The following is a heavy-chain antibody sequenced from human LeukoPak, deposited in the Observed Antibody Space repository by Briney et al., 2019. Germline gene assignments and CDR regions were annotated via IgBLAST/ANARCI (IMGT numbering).Heavy chain of an antibody. J-gene: IGHJ5*02. Sequence: GSSVKVSCKASGGTFSSYAISWVRQAPGQGLEWMGGIIPIFGTANYAQKFQGRATITADKSTSTAYMELSRPRSEDTAVYYCARAVLRYFDWLLAYNWFDPWGQGTLVTVSS. CDR3: ARAVLRYFDWLLAYNWFDP. D-gene: IGHD3-9*01. CDR2: IIPIFGTA. V-gene: IGHV1-69*06. CDR1: GGTFSSYA.